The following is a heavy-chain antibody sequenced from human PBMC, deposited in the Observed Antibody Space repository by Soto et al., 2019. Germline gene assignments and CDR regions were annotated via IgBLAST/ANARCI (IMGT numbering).Heavy chain of an antibody. CDR1: GGSISSGGYS. V-gene: IGHV4-30-2*01. Sequence: SETLSLTCAVSGGSISSGGYSCNWIRQPPGKGLEWIGYIYHSGSTYYNPSLKSRVTISVDRPKNQFSLKLSSVTAADTAVYYWLDYWGQGTLVTVSS. CDR3: LDY. J-gene: IGHJ4*02. CDR2: IYHSGST.